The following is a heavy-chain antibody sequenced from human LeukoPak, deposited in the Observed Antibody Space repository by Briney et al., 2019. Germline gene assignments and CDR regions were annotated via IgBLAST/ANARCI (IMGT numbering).Heavy chain of an antibody. CDR2: IYHSGST. Sequence: TSQTLSLTCTVSGGSISSGGYYWSWIRQPPGKGLEWIGYIYHSGSTYYNPSLKSRVTISVDRSKNQFSLKLSSVTAADTAVYYCARDQTISSSLRGWFDPWGQGTLVTVSS. J-gene: IGHJ5*02. CDR3: ARDQTISSSLRGWFDP. CDR1: GGSISSGGYY. D-gene: IGHD6-13*01. V-gene: IGHV4-30-2*01.